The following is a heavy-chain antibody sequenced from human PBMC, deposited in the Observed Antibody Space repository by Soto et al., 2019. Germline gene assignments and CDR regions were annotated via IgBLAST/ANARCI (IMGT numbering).Heavy chain of an antibody. CDR1: GGSISSYY. Sequence: GQLQESGPGLVKPSEPLSLTCTVSGGSISSYYWSWIRQPPGKGLEWIGYIFYSGSTNYNPSLKSRVPISVDTSKNQFSLKLSSVTAADTAVYYCARRYSSSSDYWGQGTLVTVSS. J-gene: IGHJ4*02. D-gene: IGHD6-13*01. V-gene: IGHV4-59*08. CDR3: ARRYSSSSDY. CDR2: IFYSGST.